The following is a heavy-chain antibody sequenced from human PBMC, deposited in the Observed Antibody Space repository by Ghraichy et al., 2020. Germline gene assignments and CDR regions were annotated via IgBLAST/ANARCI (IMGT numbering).Heavy chain of an antibody. CDR3: ARDQSPYYYESRGPLDY. Sequence: GGSLRLSCAASGFTFRTYGINWVRQAPGKGLEWVSYISNTGSSIYYADSVKGRFTISRDNAKNLVYLQMNSLRAEDTAVYYCARDQSPYYYESRGPLDYWGQGNLVTVSS. D-gene: IGHD3-22*01. CDR1: GFTFRTYG. CDR2: ISNTGSSI. J-gene: IGHJ4*02. V-gene: IGHV3-48*01.